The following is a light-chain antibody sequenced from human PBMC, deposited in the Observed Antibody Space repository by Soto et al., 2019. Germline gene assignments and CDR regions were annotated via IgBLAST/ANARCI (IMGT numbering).Light chain of an antibody. CDR2: AVS. CDR3: SSYTTSSTLLI. CDR1: SSDIGGYNS. V-gene: IGLV2-14*01. Sequence: QSALTQPASVSGSPGQSITISCTGTSSDIGGYNSVSWYQQHPGKAPKLVIYAVSNRPSGVSSRFSGSKSGNTASLTMSGLQAEGEATYYCSSYTTSSTLLIFGGGTKLTVL. J-gene: IGLJ2*01.